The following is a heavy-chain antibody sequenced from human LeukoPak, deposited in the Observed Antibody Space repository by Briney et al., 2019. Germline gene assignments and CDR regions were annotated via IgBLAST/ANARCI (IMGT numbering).Heavy chain of an antibody. D-gene: IGHD3-16*01. CDR3: AKDLSPSNPPAWVYYYPYGINV. V-gene: IGHV3-23*01. CDR1: GFTFRNYA. J-gene: IGHJ6*04. CDR2: INTSGGKS. Sequence: GGSLRLSCATSGFTFRNYAMSWVRQAPGKGLEWVSEINTSGGKSYYADSVKGRFTIYRDDSKNTLYLQMNSLRVEDTALYYCAKDLSPSNPPAWVYYYPYGINVWGKGPTVPVPS.